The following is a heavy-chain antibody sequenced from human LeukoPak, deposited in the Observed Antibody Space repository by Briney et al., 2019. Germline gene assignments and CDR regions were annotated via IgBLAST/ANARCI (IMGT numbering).Heavy chain of an antibody. CDR3: ARDQVGATAGYYGFDP. V-gene: IGHV4-34*01. D-gene: IGHD1-26*01. J-gene: IGHJ5*02. CDR1: GGSFSGYY. CDR2: INHSGST. Sequence: SETLSLTCAVYGGSFSGYYWSWIRQPPGKGLEWIGEINHSGSTNYNPSLKSRVTISVDTSKNQFSLKLSSVTAADTAVYYCARDQVGATAGYYGFDPWGQGTLVTVSS.